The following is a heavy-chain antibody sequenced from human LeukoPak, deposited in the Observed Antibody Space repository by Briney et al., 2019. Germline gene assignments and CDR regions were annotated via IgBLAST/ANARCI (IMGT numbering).Heavy chain of an antibody. D-gene: IGHD4-11*01. J-gene: IGHJ4*02. CDR1: GFTVSSNY. Sequence: GGSLRLSCAASGFTVSSNYMSWVRQAPGKGLEWVSVIYSGGSTYYADSVKGRFTISRDNSKNTLYLQMNSLRAEDTAVYYCTGQTTVTMYYFDYWGQGTLVTVSS. V-gene: IGHV3-53*01. CDR2: IYSGGST. CDR3: TGQTTVTMYYFDY.